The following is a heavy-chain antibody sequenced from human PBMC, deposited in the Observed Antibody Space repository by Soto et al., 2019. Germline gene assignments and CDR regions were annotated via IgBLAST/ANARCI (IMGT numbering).Heavy chain of an antibody. CDR2: FSGRSKST. D-gene: IGHD2-21*02. V-gene: IGHV3-23*01. CDR3: AKGIDCGADCHSYDTFDI. CDR1: GFTVNNTA. Sequence: GSLRLSCAASGFTVNNTAMTWVLQAPGKGLEWVSAFSGRSKSTYYATSVKGRFTISKDNSKNTLYLQMNSLRAEDTALYYCAKGIDCGADCHSYDTFDIWGQGTVVTV. J-gene: IGHJ3*02.